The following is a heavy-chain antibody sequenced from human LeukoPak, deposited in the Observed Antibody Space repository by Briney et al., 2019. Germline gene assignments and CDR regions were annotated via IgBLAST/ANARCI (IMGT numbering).Heavy chain of an antibody. CDR3: ARHPGYSYGYKYYFDY. CDR1: GGSFSGYY. CDR2: IYYSGST. Sequence: SETLSLTCAVYGGSFSGYYWSWIRQPPGKGLEWIGYIYYSGSTNYNPSLKSRVTISVDTSKNQFSLKLSSVTAADTAVYYCARHPGYSYGYKYYFDYWGQGTLVTVPS. D-gene: IGHD5-18*01. V-gene: IGHV4-59*08. J-gene: IGHJ4*02.